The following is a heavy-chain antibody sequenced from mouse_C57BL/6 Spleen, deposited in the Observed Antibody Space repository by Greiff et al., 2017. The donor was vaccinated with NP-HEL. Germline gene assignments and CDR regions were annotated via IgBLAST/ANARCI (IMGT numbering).Heavy chain of an antibody. J-gene: IGHJ4*01. Sequence: VQLQQPGAELVRPGSSVKLSCKASGYTFTSYWMHWVKQRPIQGLEWIGNIDPSDSETHYNQKFKDKATLTVDKSSSTAYMQLSSLTSEDSAVYYCARSRVYYDYDGGAMDYWGQGTSVTVSS. CDR3: ARSRVYYDYDGGAMDY. D-gene: IGHD2-4*01. CDR2: IDPSDSET. CDR1: GYTFTSYW. V-gene: IGHV1-52*01.